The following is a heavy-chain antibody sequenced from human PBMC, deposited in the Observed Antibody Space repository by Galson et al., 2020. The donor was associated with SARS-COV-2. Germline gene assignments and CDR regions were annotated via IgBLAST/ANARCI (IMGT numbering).Heavy chain of an antibody. CDR3: SSELVDAFDI. V-gene: IGHV3-30*01. Sequence: GGTMRLSCAASGFTFSSYAMHWVRQAPGKGLEWVAVISYDGSNKYYADSVKGRFTISRDNSKNTLYLQMNSLSAEDTAVYYCSSELVDAFDILGQGTRVTVSS. D-gene: IGHD1-1*01. CDR2: ISYDGSNK. J-gene: IGHJ3*02. CDR1: GFTFSSYA.